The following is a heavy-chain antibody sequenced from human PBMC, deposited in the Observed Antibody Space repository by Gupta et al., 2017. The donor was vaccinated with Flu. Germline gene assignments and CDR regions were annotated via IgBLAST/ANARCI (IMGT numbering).Heavy chain of an antibody. CDR2: INHSGST. J-gene: IGHJ4*02. Sequence: GGSFSGYYWSWIRQPPGKGLEWIGEINHSGSTNYNPSLKSRVTISVDTSKNQFSLKLSSVTAADTAVYYCARVQWLGYFDFWGQGTLVTVS. CDR1: GGSFSGYY. D-gene: IGHD6-19*01. CDR3: ARVQWLGYFDF. V-gene: IGHV4-34*01.